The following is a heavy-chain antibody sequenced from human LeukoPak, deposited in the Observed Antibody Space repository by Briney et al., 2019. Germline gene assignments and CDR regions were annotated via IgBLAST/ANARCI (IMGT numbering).Heavy chain of an antibody. Sequence: GASVTVSCMASGYTFTSYYMHWVRQAPGQGLEWMGMINPSGGSTSYAQKFQGRVTMTRDTSTSTVYMELSSLRSEDTAVYYCARDPWSTGDNPSGWYSPFDYWGQGTLVTVSS. CDR2: INPSGGST. CDR1: GYTFTSYY. D-gene: IGHD6-19*01. J-gene: IGHJ4*02. CDR3: ARDPWSTGDNPSGWYSPFDY. V-gene: IGHV1-46*01.